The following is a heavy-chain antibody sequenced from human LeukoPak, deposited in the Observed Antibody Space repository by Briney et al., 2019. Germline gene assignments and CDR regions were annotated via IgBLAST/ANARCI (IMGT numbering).Heavy chain of an antibody. J-gene: IGHJ4*02. CDR3: AAGIVGATAKFDY. Sequence: ASVKVSCKASGYTFTSYDINWVRQATGQGLEWMGWMNPNSGNTGYAQKFQGRVTITRNTSISTAYMELSSLRSEDTAVYYCAAGIVGATAKFDYWGQGTLVTVSS. V-gene: IGHV1-8*03. CDR2: MNPNSGNT. D-gene: IGHD1-26*01. CDR1: GYTFTSYD.